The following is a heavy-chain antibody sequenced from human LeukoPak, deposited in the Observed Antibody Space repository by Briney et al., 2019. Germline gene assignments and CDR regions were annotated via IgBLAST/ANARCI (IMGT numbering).Heavy chain of an antibody. CDR3: VREELGDSRANLIFDR. D-gene: IGHD3-22*01. J-gene: IGHJ4*02. Sequence: GASVKVSCKASGYTFTSYGISWVRQAPGQGLEWMGWISAYNGNTNYAPKLQGRVTMTTDTSTSPASMELRSLRADDTAVYFCVREELGDSRANLIFDRSGERSLVTVSS. CDR1: GYTFTSYG. V-gene: IGHV1-18*01. CDR2: ISAYNGNT.